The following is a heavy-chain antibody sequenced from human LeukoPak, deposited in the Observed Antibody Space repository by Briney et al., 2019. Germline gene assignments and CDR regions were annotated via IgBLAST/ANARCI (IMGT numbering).Heavy chain of an antibody. V-gene: IGHV1-8*01. CDR2: VNPNSGHS. D-gene: IGHD3-10*01. CDR1: GYTFTSSD. J-gene: IGHJ4*02. Sequence: ASVKVSCKASGYTFTSSDINWVRQAAGQGLEWMGWVNPNSGHSGSAQKFQGRVTMTRNTSISTAYMELSSLRSEDTAVYYCVRLYYYGSGSFPYWGQGTLVTASS. CDR3: VRLYYYGSGSFPY.